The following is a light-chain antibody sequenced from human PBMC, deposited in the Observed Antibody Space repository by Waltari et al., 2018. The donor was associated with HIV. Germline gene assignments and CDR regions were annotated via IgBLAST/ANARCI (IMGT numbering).Light chain of an antibody. J-gene: IGLJ1*01. V-gene: IGLV1-40*01. Sequence: QSVLTQPPSVSGAPGQRVTISCTGSSSNIGAGFDVHWYQQLPGTAPKLLIYGSGNRPSVVPYRFSGSRSGSSASLAITGLQADDEADYYCQSFDSSLSGYVFGIGTKVTVL. CDR2: GSG. CDR1: SSNIGAGFD. CDR3: QSFDSSLSGYV.